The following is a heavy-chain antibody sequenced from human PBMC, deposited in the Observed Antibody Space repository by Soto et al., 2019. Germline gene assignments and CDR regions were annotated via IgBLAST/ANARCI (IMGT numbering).Heavy chain of an antibody. CDR1: GFPFSSYS. J-gene: IGHJ3*01. CDR2: ISGSGGST. CDR3: AKGAYYYDSSGYYFYRG. D-gene: IGHD3-22*01. Sequence: GGSLSLSCTASGFPFSSYSMSWVRQAPGKGLEWVSAISGSGGSTYYADSVKGRFTISRDNSKNTLYLQMNSLRAEDTAVYYCAKGAYYYDSSGYYFYRGWGQGTMVTVSS. V-gene: IGHV3-23*01.